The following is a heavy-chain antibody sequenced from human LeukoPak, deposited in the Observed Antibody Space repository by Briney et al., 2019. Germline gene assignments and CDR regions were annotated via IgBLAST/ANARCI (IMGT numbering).Heavy chain of an antibody. CDR3: ARHPRYDSRGNHAPFYFDH. D-gene: IGHD3-22*01. J-gene: IGHJ4*02. Sequence: SETLSLAHTVCDASIKSINHYWGWIRQPPGKGLEWIASIYHSGSTYYNPSLKSRVSISVDTSKNQFSLKLRSVSAADTAAYFCARHPRYDSRGNHAPFYFDHGGQGTLVTVSS. V-gene: IGHV4-39*01. CDR1: DASIKSINHY. CDR2: IYHSGST.